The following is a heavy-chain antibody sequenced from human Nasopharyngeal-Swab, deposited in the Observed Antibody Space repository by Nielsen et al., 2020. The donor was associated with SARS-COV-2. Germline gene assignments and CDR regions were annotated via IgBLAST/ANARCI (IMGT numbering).Heavy chain of an antibody. V-gene: IGHV1-69*13. CDR3: ARGEGGYSGYGNYYYYYMDV. CDR1: GGTFSSYA. CDR2: IIPIFGTA. D-gene: IGHD5-12*01. J-gene: IGHJ6*03. Sequence: SVKVSCKASGGTFSSYAISWVRQAPGQGPEWMGGIIPIFGTANYAQKFQGRVTITADESTSTAYMELSSLRSEDTAVYYCARGEGGYSGYGNYYYYYMDVWGKGTTVTVSS.